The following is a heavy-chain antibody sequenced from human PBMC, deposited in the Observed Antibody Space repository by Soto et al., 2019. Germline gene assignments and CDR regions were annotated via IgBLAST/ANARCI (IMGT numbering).Heavy chain of an antibody. V-gene: IGHV5-51*01. J-gene: IGHJ6*02. CDR3: ARRGNSAYYYGMDV. CDR2: IYPGDSDT. Sequence: PGESLKISCKGSGYRSSTYWIGWVRQMPGKGLEWMGIIYPGDSDTRYSPSFQGRVSISADKSISTAYLQWSSLKASDTAMYYCARRGNSAYYYGMDVWGQGTTVTVSS. CDR1: GYRSSTYW. D-gene: IGHD2-15*01.